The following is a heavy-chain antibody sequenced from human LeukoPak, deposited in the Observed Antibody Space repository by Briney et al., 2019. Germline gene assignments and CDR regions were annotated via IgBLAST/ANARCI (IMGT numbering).Heavy chain of an antibody. V-gene: IGHV4-39*01. CDR1: GGSISSSSYY. CDR2: IYYSGST. Sequence: KPSETLSLTCTVSGGSISSSSYYWGWIRQPPGKGLEWIGSIYYSGSTYYNPSLKSRVTISVDTSKNQFSLKLSSVTAADTALYYCARHLPAASYYYGMDVWGQGTTVTVSS. D-gene: IGHD2-2*01. J-gene: IGHJ6*02. CDR3: ARHLPAASYYYGMDV.